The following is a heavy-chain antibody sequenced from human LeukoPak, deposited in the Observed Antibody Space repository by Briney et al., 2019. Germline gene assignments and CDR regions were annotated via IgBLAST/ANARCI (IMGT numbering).Heavy chain of an antibody. D-gene: IGHD3-9*01. CDR2: IYTSGST. CDR3: ASSPGGYDILTGYRYYFDY. CDR1: GGSISSGSYY. V-gene: IGHV4-61*02. J-gene: IGHJ4*02. Sequence: PSETLSLTCTVSGGSISSGSYYWSWIRQPAGKGLEWIGRIYTSGSTDYNPSLKSRVTISVDTSKNQFSLKLSSVTAADTAVYYCASSPGGYDILTGYRYYFDYWGQGTLVTVSS.